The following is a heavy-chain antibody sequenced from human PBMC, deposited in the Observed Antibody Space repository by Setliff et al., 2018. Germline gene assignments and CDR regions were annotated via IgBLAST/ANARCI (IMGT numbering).Heavy chain of an antibody. CDR2: INHTGST. D-gene: IGHD6-13*01. CDR1: GGSFSGYY. Sequence: SETLSLTCAVYGGSFSGYYWSWIRQPPGKGLELIGEINHTGSTNYNPSLKSRVTISVDTSKNQFSLNLSSVTAADTAAYYCARGGGVAAAAWFDPWGQGTLVTVSS. CDR3: ARGGGVAAAAWFDP. J-gene: IGHJ5*02. V-gene: IGHV4-34*01.